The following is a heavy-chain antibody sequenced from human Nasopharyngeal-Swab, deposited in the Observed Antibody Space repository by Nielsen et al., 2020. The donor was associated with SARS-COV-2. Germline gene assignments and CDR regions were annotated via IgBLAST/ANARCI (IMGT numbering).Heavy chain of an antibody. CDR2: ITWNSGSM. CDR3: ARDKSGGWTTPPCDF. V-gene: IGHV3-9*01. CDR1: GFLFDDYA. J-gene: IGHJ4*02. D-gene: IGHD6-19*01. Sequence: SLKISCAASGFLFDDYAMHWVRQRPGRGLEWVSGITWNSGSMGYADSVKGRFTISRDNTKSSLYLQMNSLRVEDTALYYCARDKSGGWTTPPCDFWGQGTLVTVSS.